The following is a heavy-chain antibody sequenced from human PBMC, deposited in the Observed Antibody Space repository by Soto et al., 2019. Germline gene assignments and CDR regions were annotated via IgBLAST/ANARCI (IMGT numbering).Heavy chain of an antibody. CDR1: GYTYDSYG. V-gene: IGHV1-18*01. Sequence: QVQLVQSGPEVKKPGASVKVSCKASGYTYDSYGIGWVRQAPGQGLEWMGWVSAYNGDTKYAQKFQDRVLMTTDKSTSTAYMELRSLTSDDTAVYYCARDSGAYTDWGQGTLVTVSS. J-gene: IGHJ4*02. D-gene: IGHD1-26*01. CDR3: ARDSGAYTD. CDR2: VSAYNGDT.